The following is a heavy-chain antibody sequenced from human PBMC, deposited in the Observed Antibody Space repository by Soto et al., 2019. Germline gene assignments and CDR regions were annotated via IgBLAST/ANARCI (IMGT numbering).Heavy chain of an antibody. CDR1: GYTFASCG. Sequence: EASVKVSCKASGYTFASCGMSWVRQAPGQGLEWMGLINTYNGYTNYPQNFQGRVTMTTDTSTGTVYMELRSLTSDDTAVYYCARDGDMSRPEGYYYYGMDVWGQGTTVTVSS. J-gene: IGHJ6*02. CDR2: INTYNGYT. CDR3: ARDGDMSRPEGYYYYGMDV. V-gene: IGHV1-18*01.